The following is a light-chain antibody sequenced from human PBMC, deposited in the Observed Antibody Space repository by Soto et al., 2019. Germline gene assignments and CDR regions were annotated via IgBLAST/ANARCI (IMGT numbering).Light chain of an antibody. CDR3: SSYTSSSIPYV. CDR2: DVS. Sequence: QSVLTQPASVSGSPGQSITISCTGTSSDVGGYNYVSWYQQHPGKAPKLTIYDVSNRPSGVSKRFSGSKSGKTASLTNSRFQAEDEADYYCSSYTSSSIPYVFGTGTKVTVL. V-gene: IGLV2-14*01. CDR1: SSDVGGYNY. J-gene: IGLJ1*01.